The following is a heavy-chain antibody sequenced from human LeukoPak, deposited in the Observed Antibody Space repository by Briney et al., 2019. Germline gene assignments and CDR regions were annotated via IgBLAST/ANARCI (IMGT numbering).Heavy chain of an antibody. Sequence: TGGSLRLSCAASGFTFNSYGMHWVRQAPGKGLEWLAFISYDGSNTYYADSVKGRFTVSRDDSKSTLYLQMNSLRADGTAVYYCAKDGSSYYYIYYWGQGTLVTVSS. V-gene: IGHV3-30*02. CDR3: AKDGSSYYYIYY. CDR1: GFTFNSYG. CDR2: ISYDGSNT. D-gene: IGHD3-22*01. J-gene: IGHJ4*02.